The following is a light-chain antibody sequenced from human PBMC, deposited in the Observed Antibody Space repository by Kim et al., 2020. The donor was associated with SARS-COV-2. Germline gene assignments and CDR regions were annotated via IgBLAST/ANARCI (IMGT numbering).Light chain of an antibody. V-gene: IGLV3-1*01. Sequence: VSPGQTASITCSGDKLGDKYACWYQQKPGQSPVLVIYQDSKRPSGIPERFSGSNSGNTATLTISGTQAMDEADYYCQAWDSSTAWVFGGGTQLTVL. CDR2: QDS. J-gene: IGLJ3*02. CDR3: QAWDSSTAWV. CDR1: KLGDKY.